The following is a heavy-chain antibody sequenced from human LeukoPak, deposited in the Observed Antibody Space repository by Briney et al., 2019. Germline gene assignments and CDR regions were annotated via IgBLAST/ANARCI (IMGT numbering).Heavy chain of an antibody. J-gene: IGHJ4*02. V-gene: IGHV3-48*03. CDR2: ISSSGSTI. CDR1: GFTFSSYE. Sequence: GGSLRLSCAASGFTFSSYEMNWVRQAPGEGLEWVSYISSSGSTIYYADSVKGRFTISRDNAKNSLYMQMNSLRAEDTAVYYCARDPYRIAVAGWLDYWGQGTLVTVSS. D-gene: IGHD6-19*01. CDR3: ARDPYRIAVAGWLDY.